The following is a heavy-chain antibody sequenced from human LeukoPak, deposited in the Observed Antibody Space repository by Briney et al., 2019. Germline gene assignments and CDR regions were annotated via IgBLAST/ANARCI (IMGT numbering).Heavy chain of an antibody. CDR2: INHRGDT. D-gene: IGHD1-14*01. Sequence: PSETLSLTCAVYSESGSFSGYYWSWIRQPPGKGLEWIGEINHRGDTNYNPSLKSRVTISVDKSKNQFSLKLTSVTAADTAVYYCARAPEYGLYYFDYWGQGTLVTVSS. V-gene: IGHV4-34*01. CDR1: SESGSFSGYY. J-gene: IGHJ4*02. CDR3: ARAPEYGLYYFDY.